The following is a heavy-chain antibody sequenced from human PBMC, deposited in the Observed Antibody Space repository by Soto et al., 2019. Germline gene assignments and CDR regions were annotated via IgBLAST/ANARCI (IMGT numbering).Heavy chain of an antibody. J-gene: IGHJ4*02. V-gene: IGHV4-59*01. D-gene: IGHD3-22*01. CDR3: GRGWGNYDSRVYYY. CDR1: GGSISSYY. Sequence: PSETLSLTCTVSGGSISSYYWSWIRQPPGKGLEWIGYIYYSGSTNYNPSLKSRVTISVDTSKNQFSLKLSSVTAAGTAVYYCGRGWGNYDSRVYYYWGQGTLVTVSS. CDR2: IYYSGST.